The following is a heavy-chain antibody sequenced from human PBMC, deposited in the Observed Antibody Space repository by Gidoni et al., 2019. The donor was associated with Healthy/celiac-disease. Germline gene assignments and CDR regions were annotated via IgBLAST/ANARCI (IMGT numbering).Heavy chain of an antibody. CDR1: GYTFPGYY. Sequence: QVQLVQSGAEVKKPGASVKVSCKASGYTFPGYYMHWVRQAPGQGLEWMGRINPNSGGTNYAQKFQGRVTMTRDTSISTAYMELSRLRSDDTAVYYCAREGSSGRALNWFDPWGQGTLVTVSS. J-gene: IGHJ5*02. D-gene: IGHD3-10*01. CDR2: INPNSGGT. V-gene: IGHV1-2*06. CDR3: AREGSSGRALNWFDP.